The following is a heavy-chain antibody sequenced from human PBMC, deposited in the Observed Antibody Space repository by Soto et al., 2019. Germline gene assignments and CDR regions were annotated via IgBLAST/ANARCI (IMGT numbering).Heavy chain of an antibody. CDR2: TYYRSKWYN. D-gene: IGHD6-6*01. CDR3: ARDQAIAARPKDWFDP. J-gene: IGHJ5*02. CDR1: GDSVSSNSAA. V-gene: IGHV6-1*01. Sequence: PSQILSLTCAISGDSVSSNSAAWNWFRQSPSRGLEWLGRTYYRSKWYNDYAVSVKSRITINPDTSKNQFSLQLNSVTPEDTAVYYCARDQAIAARPKDWFDPWGQGTLVTVSS.